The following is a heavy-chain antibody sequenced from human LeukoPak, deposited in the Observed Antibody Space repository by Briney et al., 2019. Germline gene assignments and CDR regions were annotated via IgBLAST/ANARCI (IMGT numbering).Heavy chain of an antibody. Sequence: QTGGSLRLSCAASGITFSNYAMSWVRQAPGKGLEWVSTISNSDFSTYYADSVKGRFTISRDNAKNSLYLQMNSLRAEDTAVYYCAELGITMIGGVWGKGTTVTISS. CDR1: GITFSNYA. D-gene: IGHD3-10*02. V-gene: IGHV3-23*01. J-gene: IGHJ6*04. CDR3: AELGITMIGGV. CDR2: ISNSDFST.